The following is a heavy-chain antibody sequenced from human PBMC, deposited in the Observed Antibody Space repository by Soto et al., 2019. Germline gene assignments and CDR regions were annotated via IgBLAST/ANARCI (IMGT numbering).Heavy chain of an antibody. Sequence: GGSLRLSCAASGFTVSSNYMSWVRQAPGKGLEWVSVIYSGGSTYYADSVKGRFTISRDNSKNTLYLQMNSLRAEDTAVYYCVRAYGSGSPSSMDVWGQGTTVTVSS. CDR1: GFTVSSNY. CDR2: IYSGGST. J-gene: IGHJ6*02. CDR3: VRAYGSGSPSSMDV. D-gene: IGHD3-10*01. V-gene: IGHV3-53*01.